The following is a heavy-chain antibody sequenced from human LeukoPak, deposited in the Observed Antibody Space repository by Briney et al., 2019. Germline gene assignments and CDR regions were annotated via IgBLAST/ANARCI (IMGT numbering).Heavy chain of an antibody. CDR1: GFTFSSYW. J-gene: IGHJ5*02. D-gene: IGHD2-2*01. CDR2: IKQDGSEK. V-gene: IGHV3-7*03. Sequence: LAGGSLRLSCAASGFTFSSYWMSWVRQAPGKGLEWVADIKQDGSEKYYVDPVKGRFTISRDNAKNSLYLQMNSLRAEDTAVYYCARYCSNTSCYSDWFDPWGQGTLVTVSS. CDR3: ARYCSNTSCYSDWFDP.